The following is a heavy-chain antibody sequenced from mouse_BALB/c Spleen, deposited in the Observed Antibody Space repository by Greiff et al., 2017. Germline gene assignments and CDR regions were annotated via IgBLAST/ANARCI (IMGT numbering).Heavy chain of an antibody. CDR2: IDPENGNT. J-gene: IGHJ1*01. CDR1: GFTLNDYY. CDR3: ARKEVDV. Sequence: EVQLQQSGAELVRPGALLTLSCKASGFTLNDYYMHWVKQGPEQGLEWMGWIDPENGNTIYDPKFQGKASITADTSSNTAYLLLSSLTSEDTAVYYGARKEVDVWGAGTTVTVSS. V-gene: IGHV14-1*02.